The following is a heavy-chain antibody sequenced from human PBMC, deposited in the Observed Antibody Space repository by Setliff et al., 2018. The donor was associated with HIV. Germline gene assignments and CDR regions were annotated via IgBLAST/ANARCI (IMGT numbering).Heavy chain of an antibody. CDR1: GGSISSSSYY. CDR3: TRKKTGQFGAFNM. CDR2: IYYSGST. V-gene: IGHV4-39*07. Sequence: PSETLSLTCTVSGGSISSSSYYWDWIRQPPGKGLEWIGSIYYSGSTYYNPSLKSRVSIPVDTSKNQFSLKLISVTAADTAVYYCTRKKTGQFGAFNMWGRGTLVTVSS. J-gene: IGHJ3*02. D-gene: IGHD7-27*01.